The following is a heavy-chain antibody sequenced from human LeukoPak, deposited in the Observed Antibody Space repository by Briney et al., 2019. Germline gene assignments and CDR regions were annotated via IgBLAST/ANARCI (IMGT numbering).Heavy chain of an antibody. J-gene: IGHJ6*03. V-gene: IGHV3-21*01. Sequence: ASETLSLTCAVSGDSISTYNWWSWVRQAPGKGLEWVSSISSSSSYIYYADSVKGRFTISRDNAKNSLYLQMNSLRAEDTAVYYCARGSSYSSSWSYYMDVWGKGTTVTVSS. D-gene: IGHD6-13*01. CDR3: ARGSSYSSSWSYYMDV. CDR2: ISSSSSYI. CDR1: GDSISTYN.